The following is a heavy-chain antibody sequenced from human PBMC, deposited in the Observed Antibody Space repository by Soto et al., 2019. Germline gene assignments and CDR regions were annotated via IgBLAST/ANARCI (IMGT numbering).Heavy chain of an antibody. J-gene: IGHJ4*02. CDR1: GLSISNARLG. Sequence: QVTLRETGPVLAKPTETLTLTYTVSGLSISNARLGVSCIRQPQGQALKWVVHIFSNDEKAYSTSLKSRLTTSKDTYKRQEVLTVTNMDPVDTATYYSARGVAGVFEYWGQGTLVTVSS. CDR3: ARGVAGVFEY. D-gene: IGHD6-19*01. CDR2: IFSNDEK. V-gene: IGHV2-26*01.